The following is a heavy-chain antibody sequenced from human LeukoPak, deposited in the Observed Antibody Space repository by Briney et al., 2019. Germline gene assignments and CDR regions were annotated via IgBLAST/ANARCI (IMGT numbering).Heavy chain of an antibody. J-gene: IGHJ4*02. Sequence: GRSLRLSCAASGFTFDDYAMHWVRQAPGKGLEWVSGISWNSGSIGYADSVKGRFTISRDNAKNSLYLQMNSLRAEDMALYYCAKGRGAAAGAVDYWGQGTLVTVSS. CDR3: AKGRGAAAGAVDY. D-gene: IGHD6-13*01. CDR2: ISWNSGSI. V-gene: IGHV3-9*03. CDR1: GFTFDDYA.